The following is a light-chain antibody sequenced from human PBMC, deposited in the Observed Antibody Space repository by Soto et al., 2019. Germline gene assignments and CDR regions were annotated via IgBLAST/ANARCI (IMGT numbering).Light chain of an antibody. CDR3: QQYNNLPSMYT. CDR2: GAS. J-gene: IGKJ2*01. CDR1: QSVSSN. V-gene: IGKV3-15*01. Sequence: EIVMTQSPSNLSVSPGERATLSCRAIQSVSSNLAWSQQKPGQAPRLLIYGASTRATGIPARFSGSGSGTASTLTITSLESVDFAVYYCQQYNNLPSMYTFGQGTKLEIK.